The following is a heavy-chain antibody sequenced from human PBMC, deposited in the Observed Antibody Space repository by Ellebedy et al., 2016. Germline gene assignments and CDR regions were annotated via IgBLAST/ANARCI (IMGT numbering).Heavy chain of an antibody. D-gene: IGHD3-9*01. V-gene: IGHV4-34*01. J-gene: IGHJ6*02. CDR2: INHSGST. Sequence: SETLSLXCAVYGGSFSGYYWSWIRQPPGKGLEWIGEINHSGSTNYNPSLKSRVTISVDTSKNQFSLKLSSVTAADTAVYYCARGSGMYYDILTVTYYYGMDVWGQGTTVTVSS. CDR3: ARGSGMYYDILTVTYYYGMDV. CDR1: GGSFSGYY.